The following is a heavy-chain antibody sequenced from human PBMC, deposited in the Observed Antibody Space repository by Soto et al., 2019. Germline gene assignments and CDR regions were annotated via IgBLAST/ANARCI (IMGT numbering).Heavy chain of an antibody. Sequence: QVQLVQSGAEVKRPGSSVKVSCKASGDTFAFYSINWVRQAPGLGLEWMGRINPIISMSNYAQRFQGRVTMTADKSTSTAYLVLQSMRSEDTAMYYCSASYGSGYRAFDYWGQGALVTVSS. V-gene: IGHV1-69*02. D-gene: IGHD3-10*01. CDR1: GDTFAFYS. J-gene: IGHJ4*02. CDR3: SASYGSGYRAFDY. CDR2: INPIISMS.